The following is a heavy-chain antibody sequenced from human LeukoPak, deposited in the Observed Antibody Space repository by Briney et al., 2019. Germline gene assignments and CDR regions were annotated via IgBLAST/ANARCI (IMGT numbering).Heavy chain of an antibody. V-gene: IGHV3-23*01. J-gene: IGHJ4*02. D-gene: IGHD3-9*01. CDR2: ISVGAEYI. CDR1: GFTCSSYV. CDR3: ASAPPCSKYFDS. Sequence: YPGGSLRLSCAASGFTCSSYVMNWFRQAPGKGLEWVSTISVGAEYIFYADSVKGRFTISRDDSNNALYLQMHSLRAEDTALHYCASAPPCSKYFDSWGQGTLVTVSS.